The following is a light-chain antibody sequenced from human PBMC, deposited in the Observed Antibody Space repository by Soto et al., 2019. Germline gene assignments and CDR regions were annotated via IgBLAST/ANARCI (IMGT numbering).Light chain of an antibody. V-gene: IGKV1-9*01. CDR3: QQLNSLIT. Sequence: DIQLTQSPSFLSASVGDRVTITCRASQGINSYLAWYQQKPGKAPKLLIYAASTLQSGVPSRFSGSGSGTEFTLTISSLQPEDFATYYCQQLNSLITFGQGTRLEIK. CDR2: AAS. CDR1: QGINSY. J-gene: IGKJ5*01.